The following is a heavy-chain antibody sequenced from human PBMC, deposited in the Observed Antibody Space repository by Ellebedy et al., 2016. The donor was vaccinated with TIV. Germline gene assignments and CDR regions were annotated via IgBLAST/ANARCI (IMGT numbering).Heavy chain of an antibody. D-gene: IGHD1/OR15-1a*01. J-gene: IGHJ4*02. CDR1: GFTFSDYY. CDR3: AVSLTTPGAFDY. V-gene: IGHV3-23*01. CDR2: ISSGGGST. Sequence: GESLKISCTASGFTFSDYYMSWIRQAPGKGLEWVSAISSGGGSTSSADSVTGRFTISRDNSKNTLYLQMNSLRPDDSALYFCAVSLTTPGAFDYWGQGMLVTVSS.